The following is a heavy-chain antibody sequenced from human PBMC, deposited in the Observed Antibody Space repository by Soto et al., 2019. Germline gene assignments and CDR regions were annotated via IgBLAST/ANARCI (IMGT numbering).Heavy chain of an antibody. Sequence: QVQLVESGGGVVQPGRSLRLSCAASGLTFSSYGMHWVRQAPGKGLEWGAFIWYDGSNKDYAESVKGRCTISRENSKNTLYLQMNSLRAEDTAVYYCARDYGSGMDVWGQGTTVTVSS. V-gene: IGHV3-33*01. J-gene: IGHJ6*02. D-gene: IGHD3-10*01. CDR3: ARDYGSGMDV. CDR1: GLTFSSYG. CDR2: IWYDGSNK.